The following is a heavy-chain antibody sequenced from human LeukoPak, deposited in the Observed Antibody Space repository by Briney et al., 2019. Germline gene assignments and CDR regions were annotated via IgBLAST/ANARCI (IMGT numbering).Heavy chain of an antibody. Sequence: SETLSLTCAVYGGSFSGYYWSWIRQPPGKGLEWIGEINHSGSTNYNPSLMSRVTISVDTSKNQFSLKLSSVTAADTAVYYCARGHPGGFDYWGQGTLVTVSS. D-gene: IGHD3-16*01. J-gene: IGHJ4*02. CDR3: ARGHPGGFDY. CDR2: INHSGST. V-gene: IGHV4-34*01. CDR1: GGSFSGYY.